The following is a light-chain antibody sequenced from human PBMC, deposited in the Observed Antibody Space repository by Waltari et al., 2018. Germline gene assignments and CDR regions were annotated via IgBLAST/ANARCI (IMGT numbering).Light chain of an antibody. CDR2: KVS. Sequence: DIVMTQTPLSLSVTLGQPASISCKSSQSLVHRGGNTYLNWFQQRPGQSPRRLIYKVSTRDSGVPDRFSGSGSGTDFTLKISRVEAEDFGVYYCMQGTHWPYTFGQGTRLEIK. J-gene: IGKJ5*01. V-gene: IGKV2-30*02. CDR1: QSLVHRGGNTY. CDR3: MQGTHWPYT.